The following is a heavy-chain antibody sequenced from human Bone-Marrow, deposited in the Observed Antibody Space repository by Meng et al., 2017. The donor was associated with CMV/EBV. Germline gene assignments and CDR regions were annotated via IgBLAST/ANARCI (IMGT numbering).Heavy chain of an antibody. V-gene: IGHV4-4*02. Sequence: GSLRLSCAVSGGTISSSNWWSWVRQPPGKGLEWIGGINHSGSTNYNPSLKSRVTISVDTSKNQFSLKLSSVTAADTAVYYCARGWGSTSCYTRCYYYYYGMDVWGQGTMVTVSS. CDR1: GGTISSSNW. D-gene: IGHD2-2*02. CDR2: INHSGST. CDR3: ARGWGSTSCYTRCYYYYYGMDV. J-gene: IGHJ6*02.